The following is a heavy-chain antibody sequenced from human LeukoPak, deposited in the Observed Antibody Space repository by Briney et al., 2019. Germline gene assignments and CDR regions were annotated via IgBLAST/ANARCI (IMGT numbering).Heavy chain of an antibody. CDR1: GGSFSGYY. V-gene: IGHV4-34*01. J-gene: IGHJ1*01. Sequence: PSETLSLTCAVYGGSFSGYYWSWIRQPPGKGLEWIGEINHSGSTNYNPSLKSRVTISVDTSKNQFSLKLSSVTAADTAVYYCARPSIRVGSGYYYAEYFQHWGQGTLVTVSS. CDR3: ARPSIRVGSGYYYAEYFQH. D-gene: IGHD3-22*01. CDR2: INHSGST.